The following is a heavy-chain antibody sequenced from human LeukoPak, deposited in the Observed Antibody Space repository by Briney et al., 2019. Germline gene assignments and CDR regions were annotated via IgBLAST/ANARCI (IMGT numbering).Heavy chain of an antibody. CDR2: IYSGGST. J-gene: IGHJ4*02. Sequence: GGSLRLSCAASGFTVSSTYMSWVRQAPGKGLEWVSVIYSGGSTYYADSVEGRFTISRDNSKNTLYLQMNSLRVEDTAVYYCARDYGGNIRGYFDYWGQGTLVTVS. V-gene: IGHV3-66*01. CDR1: GFTVSSTY. CDR3: ARDYGGNIRGYFDY. D-gene: IGHD4-23*01.